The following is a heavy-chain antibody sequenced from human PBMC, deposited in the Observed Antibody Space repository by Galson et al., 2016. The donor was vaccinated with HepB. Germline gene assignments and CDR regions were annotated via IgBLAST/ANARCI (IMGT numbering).Heavy chain of an antibody. CDR1: GYTFTTYG. D-gene: IGHD3-3*01. V-gene: IGHV1-18*01. CDR2: ISAYTGNT. J-gene: IGHJ4*02. CDR3: VSDRNYDFWGQQPDY. Sequence: SVKVSCKASGYTFTTYGISWVRQAPGQGLEWMGWISAYTGNTNYAQKLQGRITMTTDTSTRTAYMELRSLRYDDTAVYYCVSDRNYDFWGQQPDYWGQGTLVTVSS.